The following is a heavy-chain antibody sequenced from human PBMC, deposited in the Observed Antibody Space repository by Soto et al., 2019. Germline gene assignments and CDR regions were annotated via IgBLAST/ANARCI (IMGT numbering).Heavy chain of an antibody. D-gene: IGHD2-15*01. CDR3: ARGRGGGHDAFDI. CDR1: GFTFSSYW. V-gene: IGHV3-7*03. Sequence: GGSLRLSCAASGFTFSSYWMSWVRQAPGKGLEWVANRKQDGSEKYYVDSVKGRFTISRDNAKNSLYLQMNSLRAEDTAVYYWARGRGGGHDAFDIWGQGTMVTVSS. CDR2: RKQDGSEK. J-gene: IGHJ3*02.